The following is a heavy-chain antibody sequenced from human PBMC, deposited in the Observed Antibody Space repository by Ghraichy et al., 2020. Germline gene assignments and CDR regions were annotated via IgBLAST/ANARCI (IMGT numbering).Heavy chain of an antibody. V-gene: IGHV4-34*01. J-gene: IGHJ4*02. D-gene: IGHD2/OR15-2a*01. CDR2: INHSGST. Sequence: SETLSLTCAVYGGSFSGYYWSWIRQPPGKGLEWIGEINHSGSTNYNPSLKSRVTISVDTSKNQFSLKLSSVTAADTAVYYCARVIGRHRPFDYWGQGTLVTVSS. CDR1: GGSFSGYY. CDR3: ARVIGRHRPFDY.